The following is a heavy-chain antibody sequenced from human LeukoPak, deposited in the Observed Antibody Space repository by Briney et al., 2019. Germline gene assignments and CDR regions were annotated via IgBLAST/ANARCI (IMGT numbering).Heavy chain of an antibody. CDR2: ISAYNGNT. Sequence: ASVKVSCKASGYTFTSYGISGVRQAPGQGLEWMGWISAYNGNTNYAQKLQGRVTMTTDTSTSTAYMELRSLRSDDTAVYYCAREPITGTTRHYFDYWGQGTLVTVSS. CDR1: GYTFTSYG. J-gene: IGHJ4*02. D-gene: IGHD1-7*01. V-gene: IGHV1-18*01. CDR3: AREPITGTTRHYFDY.